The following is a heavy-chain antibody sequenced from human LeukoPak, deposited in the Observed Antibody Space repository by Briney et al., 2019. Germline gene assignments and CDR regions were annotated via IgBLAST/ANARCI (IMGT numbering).Heavy chain of an antibody. Sequence: SETRSLTCAVAGGSISSGGYSWSWIRQPPWKGLEWVGFLYHSGNTYYNPALKSRVTISVDRSKNQFSLRLSSVTAADTAVYHCARVWLDAFDIWGQGTMATVSS. D-gene: IGHD5-12*01. CDR1: GGSISSGGYS. CDR3: ARVWLDAFDI. CDR2: LYHSGNT. J-gene: IGHJ3*02. V-gene: IGHV4-30-2*01.